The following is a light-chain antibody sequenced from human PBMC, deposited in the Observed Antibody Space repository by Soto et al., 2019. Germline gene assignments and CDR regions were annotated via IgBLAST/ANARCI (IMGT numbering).Light chain of an antibody. CDR3: SSNSSATTYV. Sequence: QSVLTQPASVSGSPGQSITISCTGTSSDVGAYNYDSWYQQHPGKVPKLIIYDANNRPSGVSNRFSGSKSGNTASLTISGLQTEDEADYYCSSNSSATTYVFGTGTKVTDL. V-gene: IGLV2-14*01. CDR2: DAN. CDR1: SSDVGAYNY. J-gene: IGLJ1*01.